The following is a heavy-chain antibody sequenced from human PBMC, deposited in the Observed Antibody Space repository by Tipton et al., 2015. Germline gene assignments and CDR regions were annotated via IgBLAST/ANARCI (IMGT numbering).Heavy chain of an antibody. Sequence: TLSLTCTVSGGSISSRSYYWSWSPQHPGKGLEWLGYSYYSGSTYYNPSLKSRLTISVDRSKNQFSLKLSSVTAADTAVYYCARVPFDYFDYWGQGILVTVSS. CDR3: ARVPFDYFDY. CDR2: SYYSGST. CDR1: GGSISSRSYY. J-gene: IGHJ4*02. V-gene: IGHV4-31*03.